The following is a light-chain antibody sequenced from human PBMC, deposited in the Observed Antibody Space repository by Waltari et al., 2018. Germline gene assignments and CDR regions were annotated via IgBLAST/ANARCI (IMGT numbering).Light chain of an antibody. CDR1: SSDGGGYNY. CDR3: CSYAGSYTGV. CDR2: DVS. J-gene: IGLJ3*02. Sequence: QSALTQPRSVSGSPGQSVTISCTGTSSDGGGYNYVSWHQQHPGKAPKLVIYDVSKRPSGVPDRFSGSSSGNTASLTISGLQAEDEADYYCCSYAGSYTGVFGGGTKLTVL. V-gene: IGLV2-11*01.